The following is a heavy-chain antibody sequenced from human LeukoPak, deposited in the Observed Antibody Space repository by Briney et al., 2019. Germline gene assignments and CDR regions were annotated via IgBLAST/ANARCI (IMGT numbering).Heavy chain of an antibody. V-gene: IGHV3-15*01. CDR1: GFTFTNDW. J-gene: IGHJ4*02. Sequence: PGGSLRLSCAASGFTFTNDWMAWVRQAPGKGLEWVGRIRSNIDGGNTDYAVHVKGRFTISRDESTNTLSLQLNSLKVEETAVYYCTTDLAAWAQGTLVTVSS. CDR2: IRSNIDGGNT. CDR3: TTDLAA.